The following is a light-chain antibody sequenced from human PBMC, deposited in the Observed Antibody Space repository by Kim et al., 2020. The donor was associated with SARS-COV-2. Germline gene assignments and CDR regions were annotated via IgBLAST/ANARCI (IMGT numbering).Light chain of an antibody. CDR3: QQRSNWPPMYT. CDR1: QSVSSY. J-gene: IGKJ2*01. Sequence: PGERAPPSCRASQSVSSYLAWYQQKPGQAPRLLIYDASNRATGIPARFSGSGSGTDFTLTISSLEPEDFAVYYCQQRSNWPPMYTFGQGTKLEI. CDR2: DAS. V-gene: IGKV3-11*01.